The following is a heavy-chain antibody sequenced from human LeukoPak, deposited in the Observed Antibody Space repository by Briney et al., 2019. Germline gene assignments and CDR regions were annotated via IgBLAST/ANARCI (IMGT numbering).Heavy chain of an antibody. CDR3: ARGRNYDILTGYYYFDY. J-gene: IGHJ4*02. Sequence: PSETLSLTCTVSGGSISSSRYYWGWIRQPPGKGLEWIGSIYYSGSTYYNPSLKSRVTISVDTSKNQFSLKLSSVTAADTAVYYCARGRNYDILTGYYYFDYWGQGTLVTVSS. CDR1: GGSISSSRYY. V-gene: IGHV4-39*07. CDR2: IYYSGST. D-gene: IGHD3-9*01.